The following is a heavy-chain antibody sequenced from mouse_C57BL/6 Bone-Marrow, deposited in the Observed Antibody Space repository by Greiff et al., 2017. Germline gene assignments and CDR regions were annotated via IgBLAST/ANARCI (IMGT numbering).Heavy chain of an antibody. CDR1: GYTFPSHW. V-gene: IGHV1-56*01. CDR3: ARDYIGGFDY. D-gene: IGHD1-3*01. J-gene: IGHJ2*01. CDR2: IFPGRGST. Sequence: QVQLQQSGPELVRPGASVQISCKAPGYTFPSHWMQWVRQRPGQGLAGIGEIFPGRGSTYYNEKFKGKATLTVDTSSSTAYMQRSSLTSEDAAVYFCARDYIGGFDYGGQGTTLTVSS.